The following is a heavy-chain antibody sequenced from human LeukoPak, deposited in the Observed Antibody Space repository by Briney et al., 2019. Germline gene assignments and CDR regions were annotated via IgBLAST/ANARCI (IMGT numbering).Heavy chain of an antibody. CDR2: IYYSGST. Sequence: PSETLSLTCTVSGGSISSYYWSWIRQPPGKGLEWIGYIYYSGSTNYNPSLMSRVTISVDTSKNQFSLKLSSVTAADTAVYYCARHSVTYYDFDYWGQGTLVTVSS. J-gene: IGHJ4*02. V-gene: IGHV4-59*08. CDR1: GGSISSYY. D-gene: IGHD1-26*01. CDR3: ARHSVTYYDFDY.